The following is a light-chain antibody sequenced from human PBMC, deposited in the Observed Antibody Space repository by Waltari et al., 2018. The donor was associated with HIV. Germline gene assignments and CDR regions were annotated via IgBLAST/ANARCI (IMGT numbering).Light chain of an antibody. V-gene: IGLV2-14*01. J-gene: IGLJ3*02. CDR2: EVT. CDR1: SSDVGGYNY. CDR3: SSYTSSTTLE. Sequence: QSALPQPASVSGSPGQSITISCTGPSSDVGGYNYVSWFQQHPGKAPKLMIYEVTNRPSGVSNRFSGSKSDNTASLTISGLQAEDEADYYCSSYTSSTTLEFGGGTRLTVL.